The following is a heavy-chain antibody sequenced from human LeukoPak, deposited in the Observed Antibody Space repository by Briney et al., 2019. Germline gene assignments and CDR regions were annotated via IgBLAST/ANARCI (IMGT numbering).Heavy chain of an antibody. V-gene: IGHV4-34*01. CDR1: GGSFSGYY. CDR3: ARGGRDSITMVRGAKAYYFDY. J-gene: IGHJ4*02. Sequence: SETLSLTCAVYGGSFSGYYWSWIRQPPGKGLEWIGEINHSGSTNYNPSLKSRVTISVDTSKNQFSLKLSSVTAADTAVYYCARGGRDSITMVRGAKAYYFDYWGQGTPVTVSS. D-gene: IGHD3-10*01. CDR2: INHSGST.